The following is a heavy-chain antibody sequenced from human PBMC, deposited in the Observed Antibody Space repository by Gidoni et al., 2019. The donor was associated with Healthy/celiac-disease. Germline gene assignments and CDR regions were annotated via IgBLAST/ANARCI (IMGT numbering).Heavy chain of an antibody. CDR3: AKTEPYYYDSSGYYDY. Sequence: EVPLAESGGGLVKPGGSLRLSCAASGFTFSSYSMNWVRQAPGKGLEWVSYMSSRSSYIYYADSVKGRFTIARDNAKNSLYLQMNSLRAEDTAVYYCAKTEPYYYDSSGYYDYWGQGTLVTVSS. CDR1: GFTFSSYS. J-gene: IGHJ4*02. D-gene: IGHD3-22*01. CDR2: MSSRSSYI. V-gene: IGHV3-21*01.